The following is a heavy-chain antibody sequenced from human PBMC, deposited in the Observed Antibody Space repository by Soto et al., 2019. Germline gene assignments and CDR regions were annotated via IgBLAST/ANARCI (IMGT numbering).Heavy chain of an antibody. CDR3: ARDGDWHIVATPFED. CDR1: GYTFTSYY. Sequence: DSLQVSCTASGYTFTSYYMHWVRHAPGQGLEWMGIINPSGGSTSYAQKFQGRVTMTRDTSTSTVYMELSSLRSEDTAVYYCARDGDWHIVATPFEDWCQGTLVT. CDR2: INPSGGST. V-gene: IGHV1-46*01. J-gene: IGHJ4*01. D-gene: IGHD5-12*01.